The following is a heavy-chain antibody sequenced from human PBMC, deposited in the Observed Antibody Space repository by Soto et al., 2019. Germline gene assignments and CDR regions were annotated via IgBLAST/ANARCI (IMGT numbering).Heavy chain of an antibody. Sequence: GGSLSLSCAVSGFTFINYAMTWVRQAPGKGLEWVSSISNRGSDTYYVDSVKGRFTISRDNSKNTLYLQMNSLRAEDTAVYYCAKDTYSSSWYFWGQGTLVTVSS. CDR1: GFTFINYA. CDR2: ISNRGSDT. D-gene: IGHD6-13*01. V-gene: IGHV3-23*01. CDR3: AKDTYSSSWYF. J-gene: IGHJ4*02.